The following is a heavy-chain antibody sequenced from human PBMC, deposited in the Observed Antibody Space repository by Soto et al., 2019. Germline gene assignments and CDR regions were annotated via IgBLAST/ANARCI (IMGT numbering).Heavy chain of an antibody. J-gene: IGHJ4*02. CDR2: ISGSGGST. CDR3: AKGDYYDILTGYPGRSNYFDY. CDR1: GSTFSSYA. Sequence: GGSLRLSCAASGSTFSSYAMSWVRQAPGKGLEWVSAISGSGGSTYYADSVKGRFTISRDNSKNTLYLQMNSQRAEDTAVYYCAKGDYYDILTGYPGRSNYFDYWGQGTLVTVSS. D-gene: IGHD3-9*01. V-gene: IGHV3-23*01.